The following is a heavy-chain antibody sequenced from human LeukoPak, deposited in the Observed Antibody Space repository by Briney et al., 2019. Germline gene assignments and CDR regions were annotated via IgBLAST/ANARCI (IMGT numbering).Heavy chain of an antibody. V-gene: IGHV3-30-3*01. CDR1: GFTFSSYA. CDR2: ISYDGSNK. CDR3: ARDLGISSGWYLDY. J-gene: IGHJ4*02. Sequence: GGSLRLSCAASGFTFSSYAMHWVRQAPGEGLEWVAVISYDGSNKYYADSVKGRFTISRDNSKNTLYLQMNSLRAEDTAVYYCARDLGISSGWYLDYWGQGTLVTVSS. D-gene: IGHD6-19*01.